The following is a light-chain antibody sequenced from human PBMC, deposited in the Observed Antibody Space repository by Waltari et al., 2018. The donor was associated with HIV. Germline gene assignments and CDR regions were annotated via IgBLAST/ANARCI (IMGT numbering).Light chain of an antibody. Sequence: NIGSNTVNWYQQFSGAAPTLLIYSNNQRPSAVPDRFSGSKSGSAASLAISGLKSEDEADYHCATWDDALSGPVFGAGTKLTV. CDR3: ATWDDALSGPV. V-gene: IGLV1-44*01. J-gene: IGLJ3*02. CDR2: SNN. CDR1: NIGSNT.